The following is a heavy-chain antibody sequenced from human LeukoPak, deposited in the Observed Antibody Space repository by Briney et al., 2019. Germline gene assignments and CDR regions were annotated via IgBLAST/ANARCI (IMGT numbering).Heavy chain of an antibody. CDR2: IYPGGGT. Sequence: SETLSLTCPVSGYSLSSGYYWGWIRQSPGMGLEWIGSIYPGGGTYYNPPLKSRVTISVDTSKNQFSLKLSSVTAADTALYYCARDQGSGSVRVLDYWGQGTLVTVSS. J-gene: IGHJ4*02. V-gene: IGHV4-38-2*02. CDR1: GYSLSSGYY. CDR3: ARDQGSGSVRVLDY. D-gene: IGHD3-10*01.